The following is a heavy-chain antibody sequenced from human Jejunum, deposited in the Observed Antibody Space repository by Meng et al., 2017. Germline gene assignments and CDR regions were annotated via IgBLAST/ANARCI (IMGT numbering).Heavy chain of an antibody. J-gene: IGHJ3*02. CDR2: ISSGDST. Sequence: GGSLRLSCAASGFTSGRHAMNWVRQAPGRGLEWVSVISSGDSTHYAESVQGRFSISRGNSGNTVYLQMNSLRVDDSAVYYCAKSSPYGDAFDMWGQGTLVTVSS. D-gene: IGHD3-10*01. CDR3: AKSSPYGDAFDM. CDR1: GFTSGRHA. V-gene: IGHV3-23*01.